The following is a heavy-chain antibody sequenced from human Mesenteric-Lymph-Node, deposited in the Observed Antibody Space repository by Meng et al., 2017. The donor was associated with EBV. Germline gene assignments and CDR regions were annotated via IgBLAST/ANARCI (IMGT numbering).Heavy chain of an antibody. CDR2: TAPLIGTS. D-gene: IGHD2-21*01. J-gene: IGHJ4*02. CDR3: ATGAGEGF. CDR1: GDTFPIHG. V-gene: IGHV1-69*01. Sequence: VQLVQAGAEVKKPGSSVKVSCKASGDTFPIHGISWVRQAPGQGLEWMGGTAPLIGTSNYAQNFQGRVTITADESTSTAYMELRSLRYEDTAVYYCATGAGEGFWGQGTLVTVSS.